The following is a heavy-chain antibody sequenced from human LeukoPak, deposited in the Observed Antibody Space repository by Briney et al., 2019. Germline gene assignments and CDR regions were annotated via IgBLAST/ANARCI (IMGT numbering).Heavy chain of an antibody. D-gene: IGHD3-22*01. J-gene: IGHJ4*02. Sequence: ASVKVSCKASAYSFTDYYIHWVRQAPGQGLEWMGGINPNTGVTDYAQIFKGRVTMTRDTSISTAYMELSRLGSDDTAVYDCARSRPTYYFDSSGYYYGDYWGQATLVTVSS. CDR2: INPNTGVT. CDR1: AYSFTDYY. V-gene: IGHV1-2*02. CDR3: ARSRPTYYFDSSGYYYGDY.